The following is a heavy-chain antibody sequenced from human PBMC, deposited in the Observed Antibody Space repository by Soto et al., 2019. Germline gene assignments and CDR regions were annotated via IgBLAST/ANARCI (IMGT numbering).Heavy chain of an antibody. V-gene: IGHV1-18*01. D-gene: IGHD3-16*01. CDR2: INTYNGNT. J-gene: IGHJ6*02. CDR3: AMVDVYVTPSPQDD. Sequence: QVQLVQSGAEVKNPGASVKVSCKASGYTFTRYGIGWARQAPGQGLEWMGWINTYNGNTNYAQNVQGRVTLTTDTSTSTGSMERRSLRSNDWAIYYCAMVDVYVTPSPQDDWGQGNTVLVSS. CDR1: GYTFTRYG.